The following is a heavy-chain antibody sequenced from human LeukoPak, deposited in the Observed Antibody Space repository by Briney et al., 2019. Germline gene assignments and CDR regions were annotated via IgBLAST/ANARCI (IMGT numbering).Heavy chain of an antibody. CDR1: GYTFTGYY. J-gene: IGHJ4*02. V-gene: IGHV1-2*02. Sequence: GASVKVSCKASGYTFTGYYMHWVRQAPGQGLEWMGWINPNSGGTNYAQKFQGRVTMTRDTSISTAYMELSRLRSDDTAVYYCARAAPGVEWRDDYYFDYWGQGTLVTVSS. CDR2: INPNSGGT. CDR3: ARAAPGVEWRDDYYFDY. D-gene: IGHD1-26*01.